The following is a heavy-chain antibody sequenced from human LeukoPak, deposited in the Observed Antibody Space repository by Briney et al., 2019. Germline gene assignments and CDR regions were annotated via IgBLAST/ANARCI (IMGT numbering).Heavy chain of an antibody. Sequence: SETLSLTCAVYGGSFSGYYWSWVRQPPGKGLEWIGEISHSRGTNYNPSLKGRVTISVDTSKNQFSLNLSSVTAADTAVCYCARAGRSGGMYWGQGTLVTVSS. D-gene: IGHD2-15*01. CDR2: ISHSRGT. V-gene: IGHV4-34*01. CDR1: GGSFSGYY. CDR3: ARAGRSGGMY. J-gene: IGHJ4*02.